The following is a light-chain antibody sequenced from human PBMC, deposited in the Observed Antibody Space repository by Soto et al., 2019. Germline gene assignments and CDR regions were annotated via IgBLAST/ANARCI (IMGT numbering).Light chain of an antibody. Sequence: DVVMTQSPLSLPVTLGQPASISCRSSQSPLYIDGNTYLSWFQQRPGQSPRRLIYKVSNRDSGVPARFSGSGSGTDFALKISRVEAEDVGVYYCMQGTHWPITFGQGTRLEIK. CDR1: QSPLYIDGNTY. V-gene: IGKV2-30*01. J-gene: IGKJ5*01. CDR2: KVS. CDR3: MQGTHWPIT.